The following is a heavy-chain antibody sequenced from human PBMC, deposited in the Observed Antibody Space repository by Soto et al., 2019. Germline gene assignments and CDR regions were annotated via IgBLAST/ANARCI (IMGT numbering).Heavy chain of an antibody. Sequence: QVQLQESGPGLVKPLETLSLTCTVSGGSISSHHWSWIRQSAGKGLEWIGRIYTSGNTHYNPSLKSRVTVSIDTSKNQFFLTVNSVTAADSAVYYCARESGDNWDYEAYWGQGTPVTVSS. V-gene: IGHV4-4*07. CDR2: IYTSGNT. D-gene: IGHD1-7*01. J-gene: IGHJ4*02. CDR3: ARESGDNWDYEAY. CDR1: GGSISSHH.